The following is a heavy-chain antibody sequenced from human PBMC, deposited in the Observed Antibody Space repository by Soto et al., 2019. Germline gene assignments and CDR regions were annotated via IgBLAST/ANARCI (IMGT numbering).Heavy chain of an antibody. Sequence: GESLKISCKGSGYNFAGYWIAWVRQMPGKGLELMGIIYPSDSDTRYRPSFQGQVTISADKSISSAYLQWSSLRASDTAMYYCARGGVSTRTFDYSGQGTPVTVSS. J-gene: IGHJ4*02. D-gene: IGHD3-3*01. CDR2: IYPSDSDT. CDR3: ARGGVSTRTFDY. V-gene: IGHV5-51*01. CDR1: GYNFAGYW.